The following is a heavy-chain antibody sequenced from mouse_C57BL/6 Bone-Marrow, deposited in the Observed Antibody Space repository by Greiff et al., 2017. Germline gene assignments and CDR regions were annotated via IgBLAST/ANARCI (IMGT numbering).Heavy chain of an antibody. J-gene: IGHJ4*01. V-gene: IGHV5-2*03. D-gene: IGHD2-13*01. CDR2: INSDGGST. CDR1: EYEFPSYD. Sequence: DVKLVESGGGLVQPGESLKLSCESNEYEFPSYDMSWVRKSPEKRLELVAAINSDGGSTNYPDTMERRFIISRDNTEKTPYLQMSSLESEDTAVSDCARSDHGAMDYWGQGTSVTVSS. CDR3: ARSDHGAMDY.